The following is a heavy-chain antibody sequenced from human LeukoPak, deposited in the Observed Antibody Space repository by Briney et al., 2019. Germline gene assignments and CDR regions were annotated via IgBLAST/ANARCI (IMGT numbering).Heavy chain of an antibody. J-gene: IGHJ5*02. Sequence: GGSLRLSCAASGFTFSSHAMNWVRQAPGKGLEWVANIKQDGSEKYYVDSVKGRFTISRDNAKNSLYLQMNSLRAEDTAVYYCARERWAVATFWFDPWGQGTLVTVSS. V-gene: IGHV3-7*03. CDR2: IKQDGSEK. D-gene: IGHD5-12*01. CDR3: ARERWAVATFWFDP. CDR1: GFTFSSHA.